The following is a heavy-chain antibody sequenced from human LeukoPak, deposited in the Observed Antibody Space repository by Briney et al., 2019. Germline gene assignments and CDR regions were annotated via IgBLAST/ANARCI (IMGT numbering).Heavy chain of an antibody. V-gene: IGHV4-30-4*08. Sequence: SETLYLTCTVSGGSISRGDYYWSWIRQPPGKGLEWIGYIYYSGSTYYNPSLKSRVTISVETSKNQFSLKLSSVTAADTAVYYCARAGWEGTFDYWGQGTLVTVSS. CDR3: ARAGWEGTFDY. CDR2: IYYSGST. CDR1: GGSISRGDYY. D-gene: IGHD1-26*01. J-gene: IGHJ4*02.